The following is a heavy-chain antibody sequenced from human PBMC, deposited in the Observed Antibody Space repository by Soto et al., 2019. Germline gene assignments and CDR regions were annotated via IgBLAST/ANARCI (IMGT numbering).Heavy chain of an antibody. J-gene: IGHJ6*02. Sequence: QVQLVQSGAEVKKPGASVKVSCKASGYTFTSYYIHWVRQAPGQGLEWVGIINPGGGSTSSALKFRGRVTIDRDTSTSTVYMDLSSLRSEDTAVYYRARDPNDGLTHHYYGMDVWGQGTTVTVSS. CDR3: ARDPNDGLTHHYYGMDV. D-gene: IGHD1-1*01. CDR1: GYTFTSYY. CDR2: INPGGGST. V-gene: IGHV1-46*01.